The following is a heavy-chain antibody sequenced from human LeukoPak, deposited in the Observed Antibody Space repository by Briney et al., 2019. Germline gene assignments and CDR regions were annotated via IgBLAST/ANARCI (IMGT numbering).Heavy chain of an antibody. J-gene: IGHJ4*02. CDR1: GFTFDDYG. CDR2: INWNGGST. V-gene: IGHV3-20*04. CDR3: ARYATYYYDSSGYYYAYYFDY. D-gene: IGHD3-22*01. Sequence: GGSLRLSCAASGFTFDDYGMSWLRQAPGKGLEWVSGINWNGGSTGYAESVKGRFTISRDNAKNSLYLQMNSLRAEDTALYYCARYATYYYDSSGYYYAYYFDYWGQGTLVTVSS.